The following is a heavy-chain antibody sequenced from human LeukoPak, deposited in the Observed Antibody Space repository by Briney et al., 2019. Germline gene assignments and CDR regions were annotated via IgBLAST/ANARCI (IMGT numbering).Heavy chain of an antibody. J-gene: IGHJ4*02. Sequence: QPGGSLRLSCAASGFTFSSYAMHWVRQAPGKGLEWVAVISYDGSNKYYADSVKGRFTISRDNSKNTLYLQMNSLRAEDTAVYYCARAGSGGTVIVVVRGATGLDYWGQGTLVTVSS. CDR1: GFTFSSYA. CDR3: ARAGSGGTVIVVVRGATGLDY. D-gene: IGHD3-22*01. CDR2: ISYDGSNK. V-gene: IGHV3-30-3*01.